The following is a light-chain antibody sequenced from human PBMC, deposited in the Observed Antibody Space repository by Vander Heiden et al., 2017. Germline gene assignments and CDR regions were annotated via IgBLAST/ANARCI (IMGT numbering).Light chain of an antibody. Sequence: IQMTTSPSSLSASVGDRVTITCRASQSISRYLNWYQQKPGKVPKLLIYTASGLQSGVPPRFSGSGSGTDFTLTISSLQPEDVGTYYCQQIDMSPSTFGQGTKVEIK. CDR2: TAS. J-gene: IGKJ1*01. V-gene: IGKV1-39*01. CDR3: QQIDMSPST. CDR1: QSISRY.